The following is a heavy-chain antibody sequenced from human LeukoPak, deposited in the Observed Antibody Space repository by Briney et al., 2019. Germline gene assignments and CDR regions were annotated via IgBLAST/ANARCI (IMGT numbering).Heavy chain of an antibody. CDR1: GGTFSSYA. D-gene: IGHD2/OR15-2a*01. CDR2: IIPIFGTA. CDR3: AVLPAKVLRDY. Sequence: SSVKVSCKASGGTFSSYAISWVRQPPGQGLEWMGGIIPIFGTANYAQKFQGRVTITADKSTSTAYMELSSLRSEDTAVYYCAVLPAKVLRDYWGQGTLVTVSS. J-gene: IGHJ4*02. V-gene: IGHV1-69*06.